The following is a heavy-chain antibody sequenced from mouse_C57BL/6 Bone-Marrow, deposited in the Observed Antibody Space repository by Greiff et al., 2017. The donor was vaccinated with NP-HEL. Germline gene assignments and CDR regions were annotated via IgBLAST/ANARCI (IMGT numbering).Heavy chain of an antibody. J-gene: IGHJ1*03. V-gene: IGHV1-59*01. Sequence: VQLQQPGAELVRPGTSVKLSCKASGYTFTSSWMHWVKQRPGQGLEWIGVIDPSDSYPNYNQKFKGKATLTVDTSSSTAYMQLSSLTSEDSAVYYCARDGYYWYFDVWGTGTTVTVSS. CDR1: GYTFTSSW. D-gene: IGHD2-3*01. CDR2: IDPSDSYP. CDR3: ARDGYYWYFDV.